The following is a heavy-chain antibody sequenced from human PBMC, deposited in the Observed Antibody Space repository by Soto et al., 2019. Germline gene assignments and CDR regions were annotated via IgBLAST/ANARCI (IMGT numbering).Heavy chain of an antibody. Sequence: QVQLVQSGAEVKKPGSSMKVSCRASGGTFRSYSISWVRQAPGQGLEWMGRIIPILGVASYAQKFQGRVTITAAKSTSTAYLELNSLRSEDTAVYYCARGEVATILASNWFAPWGQGTLVSVSS. CDR3: ARGEVATILASNWFAP. CDR2: IIPILGVA. CDR1: GGTFRSYS. V-gene: IGHV1-69*02. D-gene: IGHD5-12*01. J-gene: IGHJ5*02.